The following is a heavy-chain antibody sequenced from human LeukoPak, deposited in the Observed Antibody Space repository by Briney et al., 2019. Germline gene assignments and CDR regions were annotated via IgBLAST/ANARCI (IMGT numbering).Heavy chain of an antibody. J-gene: IGHJ4*02. D-gene: IGHD6-13*01. CDR3: AAGIGHSDFDY. CDR1: GFTFSNAW. CDR2: VKSNANGGTT. V-gene: IGHV3-15*01. Sequence: GGSLRLSCAASGFTFSNAWMSWVRQAPGKGLEWVGRVKSNANGGTTDYAAPVKGRFTISRDDSKNTYLPMNSLKSEDTAVYYCAAGIGHSDFDYWGQGTLVTVSS.